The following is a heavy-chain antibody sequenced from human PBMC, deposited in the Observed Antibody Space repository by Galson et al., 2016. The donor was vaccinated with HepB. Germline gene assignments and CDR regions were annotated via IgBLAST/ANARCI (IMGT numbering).Heavy chain of an antibody. CDR3: SRVAMAVAGNWYFDL. J-gene: IGHJ2*01. CDR2: IRSKDYGATT. Sequence: SLRLSCAASGFTFSSYGMHWVRQAPGKGLEWVGFIRSKDYGATTAYAASVQGRFTISRDESEITAYLQMNGLKSEDTAIYYCSRVAMAVAGNWYFDLWGRGTLVTVSS. CDR1: GFTFSSYG. D-gene: IGHD6-19*01. V-gene: IGHV3-49*04.